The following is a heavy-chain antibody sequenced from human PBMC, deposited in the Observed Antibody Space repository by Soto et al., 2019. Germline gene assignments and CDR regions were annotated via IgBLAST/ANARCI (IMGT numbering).Heavy chain of an antibody. CDR3: ARVGDSGGYYPFDY. Sequence: QVQLQESGPGLVKPSQTLSLTCTVSGGSISSGDYYWSWIRQPPGKGLEWIGYIYYTGSTSYNPSLKRRVTISEDTSKNRFSLKLTSVTAADTAVYYCARVGDSGGYYPFDYWGQGTLVTVSS. CDR2: IYYTGST. J-gene: IGHJ4*02. V-gene: IGHV4-30-4*01. CDR1: GGSISSGDYY. D-gene: IGHD3-22*01.